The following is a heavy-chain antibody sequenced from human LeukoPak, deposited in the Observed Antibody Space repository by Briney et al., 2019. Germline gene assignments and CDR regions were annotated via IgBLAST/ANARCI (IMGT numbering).Heavy chain of an antibody. D-gene: IGHD1-14*01. CDR3: AKVGGYRSGSNRGFDP. J-gene: IGHJ5*02. V-gene: IGHV3-23*01. Sequence: PGGSLRLSCAASGFTFSSYAMSWVRQAPGKGLEWVSAISGSGGSTYYADSVKGRFTISRDNSKNTMYLQMNSLRAEDTAVYYCAKVGGYRSGSNRGFDPWGQGTLVTVSS. CDR1: GFTFSSYA. CDR2: ISGSGGST.